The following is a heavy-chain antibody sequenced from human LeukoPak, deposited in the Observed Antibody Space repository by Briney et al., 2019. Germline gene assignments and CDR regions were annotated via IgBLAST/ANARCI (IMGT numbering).Heavy chain of an antibody. Sequence: GESLKISCKGSGYSFSSYWIGWVRQMPGKGLEWMGIIYPGDSDTRYSPSFQGQVTISADKSISTAYLQWSSLKASDTAMYYCARHGRSYYYDSRLSLPYFDYWGQGTLVTVSS. CDR2: IYPGDSDT. CDR3: ARHGRSYYYDSRLSLPYFDY. D-gene: IGHD3-22*01. V-gene: IGHV5-51*01. J-gene: IGHJ4*02. CDR1: GYSFSSYW.